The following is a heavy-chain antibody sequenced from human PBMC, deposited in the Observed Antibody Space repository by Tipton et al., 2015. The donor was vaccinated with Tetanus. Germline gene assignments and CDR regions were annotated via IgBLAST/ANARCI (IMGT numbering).Heavy chain of an antibody. CDR3: IYTISCSAFDY. Sequence: QVQLVQSGGGVAQPGRSLRLSCAASGFTFSNSGMHWVRQAPGKGLELVAIISYDGNYQSYAESVKGRFTISRDNSKSTLFFQMNGLRAEDTAVYYCIYTISCSAFDYWGQGSLVTVSS. CDR1: GFTFSNSG. V-gene: IGHV3-30*03. CDR2: ISYDGNYQ. J-gene: IGHJ4*02. D-gene: IGHD6-13*01.